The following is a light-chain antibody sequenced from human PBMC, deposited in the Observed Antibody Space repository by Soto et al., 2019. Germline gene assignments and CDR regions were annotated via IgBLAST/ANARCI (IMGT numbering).Light chain of an antibody. Sequence: EIVMTQSPATLSVSPGERATLSCRASQRVSSNLAWYQQKPGQAPRLLIYGASTRATGIAARFSGSGSGTEFTLTISSLQSEDFAVYYCQQYNNWPPYTFGQGTKLEI. J-gene: IGKJ2*01. CDR3: QQYNNWPPYT. V-gene: IGKV3-15*01. CDR1: QRVSSN. CDR2: GAS.